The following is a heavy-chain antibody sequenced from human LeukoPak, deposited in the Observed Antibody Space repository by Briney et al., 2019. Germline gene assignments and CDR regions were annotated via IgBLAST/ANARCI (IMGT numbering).Heavy chain of an antibody. CDR3: ARLPTIFGVVFDAFDI. D-gene: IGHD3-3*01. V-gene: IGHV4-61*02. J-gene: IGHJ3*02. Sequence: PSQTLSLTCTVCSGSISSGNYHWSWIRQPAGKGLEWIGRIHTGGNTKYNSSLQSRVTISLDTSKNQFSLKLRSVTAADTAVYYCARLPTIFGVVFDAFDIWGQGTMVTVSS. CDR2: IHTGGNT. CDR1: SGSISSGNYH.